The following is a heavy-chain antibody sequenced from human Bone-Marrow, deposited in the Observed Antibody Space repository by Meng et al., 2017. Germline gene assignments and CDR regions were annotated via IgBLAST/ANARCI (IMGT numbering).Heavy chain of an antibody. D-gene: IGHD6-19*01. CDR2: INPNSGGT. Sequence: QVHLVESGAEVKKPGATVKVSGKAFGYTLPSYYMHWVRQAPGQGLEWMGWINPNSGGTNYAQKFQGRVTMTRDTSISTAYMELSRLRSDDTAVYYCARVDSNGWYAPLDYWGQGTLVTVSS. J-gene: IGHJ4*02. CDR1: GYTLPSYY. V-gene: IGHV1-2*02. CDR3: ARVDSNGWYAPLDY.